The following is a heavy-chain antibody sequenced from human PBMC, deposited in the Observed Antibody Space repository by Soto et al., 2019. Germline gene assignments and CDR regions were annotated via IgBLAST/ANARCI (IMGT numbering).Heavy chain of an antibody. CDR3: ARDYGGLSK. D-gene: IGHD4-17*01. V-gene: IGHV3-74*01. CDR2: IRSDGSGT. J-gene: IGHJ4*02. CDR1: GFNFDSSA. Sequence: EVPLVESGGGVVQPGGSLRLSCAASGFNFDSSAMDWDRQAPGKGLVWVARIRSDGSGTIYADSVKGRFTISRDNVKNTLYLQMNSLRAEDTAVYYCARDYGGLSKWGQGTLVTVSS.